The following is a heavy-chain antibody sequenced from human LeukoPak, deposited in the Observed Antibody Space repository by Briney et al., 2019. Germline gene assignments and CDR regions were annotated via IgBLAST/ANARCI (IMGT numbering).Heavy chain of an antibody. CDR2: ISSSGSTI. J-gene: IGHJ3*02. D-gene: IGHD7-27*01. CDR1: GFTFSSYE. CDR3: ARATNWGWVGAFDI. V-gene: IGHV3-48*03. Sequence: GGALRLSCAASGFTFSSYEMNWVRQAPGKGLEWVSYISSSGSTIYYADSVKGRFTISRDNDKNSLYLQMNSLRAEDTAVYYCARATNWGWVGAFDIWGQGTMVTVSS.